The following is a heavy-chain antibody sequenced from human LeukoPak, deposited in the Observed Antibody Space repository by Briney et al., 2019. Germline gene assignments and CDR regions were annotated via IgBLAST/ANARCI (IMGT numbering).Heavy chain of an antibody. CDR2: ISGSGSNT. CDR1: GFTFSNYA. D-gene: IGHD7-27*01. CDR3: ANPWGSALWDFDL. V-gene: IGHV3-23*01. J-gene: IGHJ2*01. Sequence: GGSLTLTCEASGFTFSNYAMNWVRQAPGKGLEWVSGISGSGSNTYDADPVKGRFTISKDNSKNTVFLQMNSLRDENTAVYSCANPWGSALWDFDLWGRGTLVTVSS.